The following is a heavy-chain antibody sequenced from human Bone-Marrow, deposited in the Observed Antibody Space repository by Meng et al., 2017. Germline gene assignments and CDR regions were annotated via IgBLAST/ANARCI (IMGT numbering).Heavy chain of an antibody. Sequence: QVQLVECGGGVVQPGRSLRLSCAASGFTFSSYGMHWVRQAPGKGLEWVAVIWYDGSNKYYADSVKGRFTISRDNSKNTLYLQMNSLKTEDTAVYYCSGHVDYWGHGTLVTVSS. CDR1: GFTFSSYG. J-gene: IGHJ4*01. CDR3: SGHVDY. V-gene: IGHV3-33*01. CDR2: IWYDGSNK.